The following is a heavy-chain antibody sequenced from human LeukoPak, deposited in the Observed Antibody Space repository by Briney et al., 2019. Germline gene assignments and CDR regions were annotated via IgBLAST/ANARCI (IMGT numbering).Heavy chain of an antibody. CDR3: ARDHTVYSSSWYPDY. J-gene: IGHJ4*02. V-gene: IGHV1-18*04. CDR1: GYTFTSYG. Sequence: ASVKVSCKGSGYTFTSYGISWVRQAPGQGLDGMGWISAYNDNTNYAQKLQGRVNMTPDTPTSTANMQLRSLRSDDTAVYYCARDHTVYSSSWYPDYWGQQTLVSDSS. CDR2: ISAYNDNT. D-gene: IGHD6-13*01.